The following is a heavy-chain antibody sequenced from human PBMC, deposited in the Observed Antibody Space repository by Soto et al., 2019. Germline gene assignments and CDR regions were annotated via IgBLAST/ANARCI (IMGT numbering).Heavy chain of an antibody. D-gene: IGHD5-12*01. CDR3: AKDHNGYVSFRLDY. Sequence: DSVKGRFTISRDNSKNTLYLQMNSLRAEDTAVYYCAKDHNGYVSFRLDYWGQGTLVTVSS. V-gene: IGHV3-30*02. J-gene: IGHJ4*02.